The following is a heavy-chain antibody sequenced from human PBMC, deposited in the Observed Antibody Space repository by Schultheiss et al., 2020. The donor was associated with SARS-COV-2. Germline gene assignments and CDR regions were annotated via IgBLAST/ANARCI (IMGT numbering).Heavy chain of an antibody. CDR1: GGSFSGYY. CDR3: AREGYCSSTSCYSWLYYYYMDV. V-gene: IGHV4-4*07. J-gene: IGHJ6*03. CDR2: IYTSGST. D-gene: IGHD2-2*02. Sequence: SETLSLTCTVYGGSFSGYYWSWIRQPAGKGLEWIGRIYTSGSTNYNPSLKSRVTMSVDTSKNQFSLKLSSVTAADTAVYYCAREGYCSSTSCYSWLYYYYMDVWGKGTTVTVSS.